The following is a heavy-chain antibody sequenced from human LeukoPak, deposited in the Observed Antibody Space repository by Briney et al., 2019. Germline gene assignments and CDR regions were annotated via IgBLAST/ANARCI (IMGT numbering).Heavy chain of an antibody. Sequence: NTSETLSLTCTVSGGFISSGGYYWSWIRQHPGKGLEWIGYIYYSGSTYYNPSLKSRVTISVDTSKNQFSLKLSSVTAADTAVYYCARRGYLYYYYYGMDVWGQGTTVTVSS. V-gene: IGHV4-31*03. D-gene: IGHD5-18*01. CDR1: GGFISSGGYY. J-gene: IGHJ6*02. CDR3: ARRGYLYYYYYGMDV. CDR2: IYYSGST.